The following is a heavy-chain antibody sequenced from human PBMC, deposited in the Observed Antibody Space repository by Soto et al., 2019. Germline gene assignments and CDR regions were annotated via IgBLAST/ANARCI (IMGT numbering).Heavy chain of an antibody. Sequence: QVQLQQWGAGLLKPSETLSLICNVYGGSFSNYYWSWIRQPPGKGLEWIGEINHSGTTNYNPSLKSRVTISVDTSKNQFSLKLSSVTAADTAVYYCARADSREFDYWGQGTLVTVSS. CDR3: ARADSREFDY. CDR1: GGSFSNYY. V-gene: IGHV4-34*01. CDR2: INHSGTT. D-gene: IGHD3-22*01. J-gene: IGHJ4*02.